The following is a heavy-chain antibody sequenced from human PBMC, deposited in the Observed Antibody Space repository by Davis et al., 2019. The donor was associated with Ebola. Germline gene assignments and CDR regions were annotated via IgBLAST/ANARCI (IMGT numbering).Heavy chain of an antibody. J-gene: IGHJ4*02. CDR3: ARDPLHVATIGVWGDLDF. Sequence: ASVKVSCKASGYTFTGYYMHWVRQAPGQGLEWMGWINPNSGGTNYGQKFQGRVTMTRDTSIATVYMELSELRSDDTAVYYCARDPLHVATIGVWGDLDFWGQGTLVTVAS. D-gene: IGHD3-3*01. CDR1: GYTFTGYY. V-gene: IGHV1-2*02. CDR2: INPNSGGT.